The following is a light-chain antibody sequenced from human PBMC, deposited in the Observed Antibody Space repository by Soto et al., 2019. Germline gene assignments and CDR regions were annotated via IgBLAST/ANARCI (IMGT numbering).Light chain of an antibody. CDR3: QQANSFPLT. CDR2: TAS. CDR1: QSIGIW. V-gene: IGKV1-5*03. Sequence: IQMTQSPSTVSASVGDRVAISCRASQSIGIWLAWYQQKPGKAPRFLIYTASILLGGVPSRFSGSGSGTEFTLTISSLQPDDFATYYCQQANSFPLTFGGGTKVEIK. J-gene: IGKJ4*01.